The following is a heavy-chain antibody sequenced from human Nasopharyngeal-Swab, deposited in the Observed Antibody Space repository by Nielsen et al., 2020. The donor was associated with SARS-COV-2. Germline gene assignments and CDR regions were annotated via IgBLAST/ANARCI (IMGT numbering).Heavy chain of an antibody. V-gene: IGHV2-26*01. D-gene: IGHD3-9*01. Sequence: WFGQSPGKALEWLAHIFSNDEKSYSTSLKSRLTISKDTSKSQVVLTMTNMDPVDTATYYCARTSKGYFIDYWGQGTLVTVSS. CDR2: IFSNDEK. J-gene: IGHJ4*02. CDR3: ARTSKGYFIDY.